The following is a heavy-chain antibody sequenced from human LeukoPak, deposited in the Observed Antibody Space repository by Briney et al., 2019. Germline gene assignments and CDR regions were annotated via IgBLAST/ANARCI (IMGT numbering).Heavy chain of an antibody. CDR1: GFTFSSYG. CDR2: ISYDGTNK. Sequence: GGSLRRSCAASGFTFSSYGMHWVRQAPGKGLEWVAVISYDGTNKYYADSVKGRFTISRDNSKNTLYLQMNSLRAEDTAVYSCAKDAAAGSHYYYYYGMDVWGQGTTVTVSS. CDR3: AKDAAAGSHYYYYYGMDV. V-gene: IGHV3-30*18. D-gene: IGHD6-13*01. J-gene: IGHJ6*02.